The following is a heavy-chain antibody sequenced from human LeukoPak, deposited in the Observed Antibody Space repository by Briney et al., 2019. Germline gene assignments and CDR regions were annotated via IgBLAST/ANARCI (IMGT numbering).Heavy chain of an antibody. CDR1: GGSISSSSYY. CDR2: IYTSGST. V-gene: IGHV4-61*02. D-gene: IGHD6-13*01. J-gene: IGHJ4*02. Sequence: SETLSLTCTVSGGSISSSSYYWGWIRQPAGKGLEWIGRIYTSGSTNYNPSLKSRVTMSVDTSKNQFSLKLSSVTAADTAVYYCARGAAATDNWGQGTLVTVSS. CDR3: ARGAAATDN.